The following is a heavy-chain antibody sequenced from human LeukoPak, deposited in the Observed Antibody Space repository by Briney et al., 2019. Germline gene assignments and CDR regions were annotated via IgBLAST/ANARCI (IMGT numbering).Heavy chain of an antibody. CDR2: IKKDGSEK. Sequence: GGSLRLSCAASGFTFSSYWMSWVRQAPGKGLEWVANIKKDGSEKKYVDSVKGRFTISRDNAENSLYLQMNSLRAEDTAVYYCARDEGYISPTHFDYWGQGTLVTVSS. J-gene: IGHJ4*02. V-gene: IGHV3-7*01. CDR1: GFTFSSYW. D-gene: IGHD6-13*01. CDR3: ARDEGYISPTHFDY.